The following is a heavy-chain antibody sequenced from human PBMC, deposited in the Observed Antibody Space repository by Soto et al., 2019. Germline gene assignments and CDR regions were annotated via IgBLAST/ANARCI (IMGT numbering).Heavy chain of an antibody. J-gene: IGHJ5*02. CDR3: ATRITVFGLLIPPFDP. V-gene: IGHV4-34*01. CDR2: INHTGGT. D-gene: IGHD3-3*01. CDR1: GGSVNGYY. Sequence: SETLSLTCAVYGGSVNGYYWNWIRQPPGKVLEWIGEINHTGGTHYNPALKSRVTMSVDTSKNQFSLRLSSVTAADTAIYYCATRITVFGLLIPPFDPWGQGTQVTVSS.